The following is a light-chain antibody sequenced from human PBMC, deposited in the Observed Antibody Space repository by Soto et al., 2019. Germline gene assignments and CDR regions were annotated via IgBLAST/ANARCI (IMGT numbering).Light chain of an antibody. CDR1: QYISSH. J-gene: IGKJ2*01. CDR2: AAS. V-gene: IGKV1-9*01. Sequence: DVQLTQSPTFLSASVGDRVTITCRASQYISSHLAWYQQIPGKGPKLLIYAASTLQSGVPSRFSGSGSGTDFTRAISSLQPEDFATYYYQQVNGYPHTFGQGTKLEIK. CDR3: QQVNGYPHT.